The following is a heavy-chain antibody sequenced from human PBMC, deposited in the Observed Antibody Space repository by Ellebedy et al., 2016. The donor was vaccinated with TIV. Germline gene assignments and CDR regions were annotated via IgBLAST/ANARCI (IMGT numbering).Heavy chain of an antibody. Sequence: GGSLRLSXAASGFTFSDYDIHWVRQAPGKGLEWVALISSDGAFEYYADSVKGRFTISRDNSGNTLSLQMDSLRPEDTATYYCSRFDHWGQGTLVSVSS. V-gene: IGHV3-30*03. CDR2: ISSDGAFE. CDR1: GFTFSDYD. CDR3: SRFDH. J-gene: IGHJ4*02.